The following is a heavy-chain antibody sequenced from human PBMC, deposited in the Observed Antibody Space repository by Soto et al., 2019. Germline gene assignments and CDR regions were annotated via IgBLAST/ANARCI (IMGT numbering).Heavy chain of an antibody. CDR2: IYPGDSDT. Sequence: RESLKISCKGSGYRLTSYLIGWVRQMPGKGLEWEGIIYPGDSDTRYSSSFQGQVTISADKSISTAYLQWSSLKASDTAMYYCASSPRGYCSSTSCRELGNYYGMDVWGQGTTVTVSS. D-gene: IGHD2-2*01. J-gene: IGHJ6*02. V-gene: IGHV5-51*01. CDR1: GYRLTSYL. CDR3: ASSPRGYCSSTSCRELGNYYGMDV.